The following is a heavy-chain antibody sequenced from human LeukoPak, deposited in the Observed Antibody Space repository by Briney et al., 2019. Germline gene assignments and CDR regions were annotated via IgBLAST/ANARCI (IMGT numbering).Heavy chain of an antibody. J-gene: IGHJ4*02. Sequence: GGSLRLSCAASGFSFSTYWMSWVRQAPGKGLEWVANIKQDGSEKYYVDSVKGRFTISRDNAKDSLYLQMNSLRAEDTAVYYCGRRPREIAVADYWGQGTLVTVSS. CDR3: GRRPREIAVADY. CDR2: IKQDGSEK. CDR1: GFSFSTYW. V-gene: IGHV3-7*01. D-gene: IGHD6-19*01.